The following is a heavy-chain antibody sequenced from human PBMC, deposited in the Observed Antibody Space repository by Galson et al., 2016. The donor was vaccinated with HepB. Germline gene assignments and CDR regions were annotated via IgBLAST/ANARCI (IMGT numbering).Heavy chain of an antibody. Sequence: ETLSLTCTVSDGSISRYYWSWIRRPPGKGLEWIGDISYSGSTSYNSSLRSRVSISVDPSKNQFSLNLISVTGADTAAYYCARHDCSGISCYWRYWGQGTLVTVSS. CDR2: ISYSGST. V-gene: IGHV4-59*01. J-gene: IGHJ4*02. CDR3: ARHDCSGISCYWRY. D-gene: IGHD2-2*01. CDR1: DGSISRYY.